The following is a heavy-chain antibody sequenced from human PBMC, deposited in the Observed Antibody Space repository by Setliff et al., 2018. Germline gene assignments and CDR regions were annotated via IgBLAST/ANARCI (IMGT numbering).Heavy chain of an antibody. D-gene: IGHD2-2*01. Sequence: GGSLRLSCAASGFSFSNYAMHWVRRAPGKGLEWVAVISYDGINKYYADSVRGRFTVSRDNSKNTLYLQMNSLRAEDTAVYYCARDTLGYCSSNSCYGLDYWGQGTLVTVSS. CDR1: GFSFSNYA. CDR3: ARDTLGYCSSNSCYGLDY. J-gene: IGHJ4*02. V-gene: IGHV3-30*07. CDR2: ISYDGINK.